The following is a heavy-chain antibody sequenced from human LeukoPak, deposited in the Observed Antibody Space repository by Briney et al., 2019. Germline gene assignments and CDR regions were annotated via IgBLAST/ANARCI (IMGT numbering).Heavy chain of an antibody. CDR1: GFTFSSYA. CDR3: GSISGASYGDC. J-gene: IGHJ4*02. V-gene: IGHV3-30-3*01. Sequence: GGSLRLSCAASGFTFSSYALHWFRQAPGKGLEWVAVISDDGSNKYYADSVKGRFTISRDNSETTLYLQMNSLRAEDTAVYYCGSISGASYGDCWGQGTLVTVSS. D-gene: IGHD1-26*01. CDR2: ISDDGSNK.